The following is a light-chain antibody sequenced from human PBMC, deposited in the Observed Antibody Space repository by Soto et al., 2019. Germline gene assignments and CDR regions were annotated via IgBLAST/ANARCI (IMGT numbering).Light chain of an antibody. V-gene: IGLV2-23*01. CDR1: SCDVGSYDL. J-gene: IGLJ1*01. CDR3: CSYAGSGTFV. CDR2: EDT. Sequence: QSALTQPASVSGSPGQSITISCTGTSCDVGSYDLVSWYQQPPGKAPKLMIYEDTKRPSGISTRFSGSKSGNAASLTISGLQAEDEADYYCCSYAGSGTFVFGTGTKVTVL.